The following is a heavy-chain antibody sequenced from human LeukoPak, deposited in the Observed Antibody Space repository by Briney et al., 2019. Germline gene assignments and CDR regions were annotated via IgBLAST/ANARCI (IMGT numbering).Heavy chain of an antibody. CDR1: GGSISSYY. D-gene: IGHD3-16*01. CDR2: IYYSGST. CDR3: AGGKTCFAP. Sequence: SETLSLTCTVSGGSISSYYWSWIRQPPGKGLEWIGYIYYSGSTNYNPSLKSRVTISVDTSKNQFSLKLSSVAAADTAVYYCAGGKTCFAPGGRGALATVSS. J-gene: IGHJ5*02. V-gene: IGHV4-59*01.